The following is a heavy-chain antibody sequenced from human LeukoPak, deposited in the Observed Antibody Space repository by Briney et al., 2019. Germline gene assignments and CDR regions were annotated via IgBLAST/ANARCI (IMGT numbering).Heavy chain of an antibody. V-gene: IGHV3-74*01. D-gene: IGHD4-11*01. CDR2: INSDGSST. CDR3: ARGTMTTVTTRLFDY. CDR1: GFTFSSYW. J-gene: IGHJ4*02. Sequence: PGGSLRLSCAASGFTFSSYWMHWVRQAPGKGLVWVSRINSDGSSTSYADSVKGRFTISRDNAKNTLYLQMNSLRAEDTAVYYCARGTMTTVTTRLFDYWGQGTLVTVSS.